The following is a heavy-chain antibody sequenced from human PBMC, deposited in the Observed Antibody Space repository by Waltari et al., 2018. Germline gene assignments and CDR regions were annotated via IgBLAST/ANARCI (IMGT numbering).Heavy chain of an antibody. V-gene: IGHV1-2*02. J-gene: IGHJ4*02. CDR3: ARPLAPGGDY. CDR1: GDAFTGNY. CDR2: INPNSGGT. Sequence: QVQLVQSGAEVKKPGASVKVSCKASGDAFTGNYIHWVRQAPGQGLEWMGWINPNSGGTKYAQKCQGRVTITRDTSISTAYMELSRLTSDDTAVYYCARPLAPGGDYWGQGTLVTVSS. D-gene: IGHD3-3*02.